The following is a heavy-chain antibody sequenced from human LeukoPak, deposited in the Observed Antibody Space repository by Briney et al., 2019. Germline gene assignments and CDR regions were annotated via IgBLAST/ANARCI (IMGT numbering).Heavy chain of an antibody. D-gene: IGHD4-11*01. CDR2: FSIDGTTK. V-gene: IGHV3-30*04. CDR3: AKDLYSHAY. J-gene: IGHJ4*02. CDR1: GFTFNNYV. Sequence: GGSLRLSCVASGFTFNNYVIHWVRQAPGKGLEWVAVFSIDGTTKYYVDSVKGRFTISRDTSKNTLYLQMNSLRAEDTAVYYCAKDLYSHAYWGQGTLVTVSS.